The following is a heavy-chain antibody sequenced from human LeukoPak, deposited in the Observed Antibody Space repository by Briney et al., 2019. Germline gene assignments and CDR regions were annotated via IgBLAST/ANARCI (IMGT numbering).Heavy chain of an antibody. CDR3: ATQKYYYDSSGYYLDY. CDR2: FDPEDGET. V-gene: IGHV1-24*01. D-gene: IGHD3-22*01. Sequence: ASVKVSCKASGYTFTGYYMHWVRQAPGKGLEWMGGFDPEDGETIYAQKFQGRVTMTEDTSTDTAYMELSSLRSEDTAVYYCATQKYYYDSSGYYLDYWGQGTLVTVSS. J-gene: IGHJ4*02. CDR1: GYTFTGYY.